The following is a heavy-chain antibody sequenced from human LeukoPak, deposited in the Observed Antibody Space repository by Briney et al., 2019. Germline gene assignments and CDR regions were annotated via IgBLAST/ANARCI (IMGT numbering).Heavy chain of an antibody. D-gene: IGHD3-22*01. Sequence: GGSLRLSCAASGFTLDDYDMIWVRQAPGKGLEWVSGIRWNGVSTGYVDSVKGRFTTSRDNAKNSLYLQMNSLRAEDTAVYYCARVYYYEEYYFDYWGQGTLVTVSS. V-gene: IGHV3-20*04. CDR3: ARVYYYEEYYFDY. CDR2: IRWNGVST. J-gene: IGHJ4*02. CDR1: GFTLDDYD.